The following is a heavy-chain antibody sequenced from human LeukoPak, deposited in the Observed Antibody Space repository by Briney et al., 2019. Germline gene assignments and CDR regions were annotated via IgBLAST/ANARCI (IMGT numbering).Heavy chain of an antibody. D-gene: IGHD2-21*01. V-gene: IGHV1-18*01. Sequence: ASVKVSCKASGYTFTSYGISWVRQAPGQGLEWMGWISAYNGNTNYAQKLQGRVTITADESTSTAYMELSSLRSEDTAVYYCARSEYWAIGDYWGQGTLVTVSS. J-gene: IGHJ4*02. CDR1: GYTFTSYG. CDR3: ARSEYWAIGDY. CDR2: ISAYNGNT.